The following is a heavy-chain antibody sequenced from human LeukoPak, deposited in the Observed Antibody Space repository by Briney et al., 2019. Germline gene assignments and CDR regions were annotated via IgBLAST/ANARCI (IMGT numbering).Heavy chain of an antibody. CDR3: AKDSYDILTGYYGFHFFDY. CDR1: GFTFDDYT. J-gene: IGHJ4*02. D-gene: IGHD3-9*01. Sequence: GGSLRLSCAASGFTFDDYTMHWVRQAPGKGLEWVSLISWDGGSTYYADSVKGRFTISRDNSKSSLYLQMNSLRTEDTALYYCAKDSYDILTGYYGFHFFDYWGQGTLVTVSS. CDR2: ISWDGGST. V-gene: IGHV3-43*01.